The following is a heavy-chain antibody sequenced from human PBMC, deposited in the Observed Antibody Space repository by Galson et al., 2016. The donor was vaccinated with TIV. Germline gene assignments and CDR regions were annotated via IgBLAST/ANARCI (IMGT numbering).Heavy chain of an antibody. Sequence: PALVTPTQTLTLTCSFSGFSLPTSGVGVGWIRQPPRKALEWLGFIHWDVRKLYSPSLKNRLTITRDTSKNQVVLTMTNMDPVDTATYYCAHRGDGHNKIFDYWCQGTLVTVSS. V-gene: IGHV2-5*02. CDR1: GFSLPTSGVG. J-gene: IGHJ4*02. D-gene: IGHD5-24*01. CDR3: AHRGDGHNKIFDY. CDR2: IHWDVRK.